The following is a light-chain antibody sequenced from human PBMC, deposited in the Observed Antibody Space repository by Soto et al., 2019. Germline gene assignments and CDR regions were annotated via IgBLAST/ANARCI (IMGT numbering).Light chain of an antibody. Sequence: QSALTQPPSASGSPGQSVAISCTGTSSGVGGYNYVSWYQQRPCKVPKVIIYEVTKRPSGVPDRSSGSKSGNTASLTVSGLPAEDEADYFCSSYANNNNILVFGTGTKVT. CDR1: SSGVGGYNY. CDR3: SSYANNNNILV. V-gene: IGLV2-8*01. CDR2: EVT. J-gene: IGLJ1*01.